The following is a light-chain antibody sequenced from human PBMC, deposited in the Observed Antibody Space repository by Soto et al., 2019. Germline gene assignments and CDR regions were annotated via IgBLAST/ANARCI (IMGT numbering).Light chain of an antibody. V-gene: IGKV3-20*01. J-gene: IGKJ3*01. Sequence: EIVLTQSPGTLSLSPGERATLSCRASQSVSSSYVAWYQQKPGQAPRLLIYGASGSATGIPDRFSGSGSGTDFTLTISRREPEDFAVYYCQQYGSSPLFTFGPGTNVDIK. CDR3: QQYGSSPLFT. CDR1: QSVSSSY. CDR2: GAS.